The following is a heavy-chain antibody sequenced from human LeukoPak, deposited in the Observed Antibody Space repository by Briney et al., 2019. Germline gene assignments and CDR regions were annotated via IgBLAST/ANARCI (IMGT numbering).Heavy chain of an antibody. J-gene: IGHJ4*02. V-gene: IGHV1-18*01. CDR1: GDTFTSYG. CDR3: ARDWDSRNDYFDP. Sequence: ASVKVSCKASGDTFTSYGISWVRQAPGQGLEWMGWTSAHNDDTNYAETLQGRLTMTTDISTSTAYMELTSLRSDDTAVYYCARDWDSRNDYFDPWGQGTLVIVSS. D-gene: IGHD1-1*01. CDR2: TSAHNDDT.